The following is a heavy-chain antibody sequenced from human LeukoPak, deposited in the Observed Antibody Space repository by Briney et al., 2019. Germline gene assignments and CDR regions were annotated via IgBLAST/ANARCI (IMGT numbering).Heavy chain of an antibody. J-gene: IGHJ4*02. D-gene: IGHD1-26*01. V-gene: IGHV4-59*08. Sequence: SETLSLTCTVSGGSISSYYWSWIRQPPGKGLEWIGYIYYSGSTNYNPSLKSRVTISVDTSKNQFSLKLSSVTAADTAVYYCARVAYSGSYPDYWGQGTLVTVSS. CDR1: GGSISSYY. CDR2: IYYSGST. CDR3: ARVAYSGSYPDY.